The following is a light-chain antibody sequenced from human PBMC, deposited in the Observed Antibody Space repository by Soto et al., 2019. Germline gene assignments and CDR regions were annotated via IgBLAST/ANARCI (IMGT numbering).Light chain of an antibody. CDR2: TND. CDR3: AAWDDSLKGVV. Sequence: QSVLTQPPSASGTPGQRVTISCSGSSSNIGGHTVNWFQQLPGTAPKLLIYTNDQRPSGVPDRFSGSKSGTSASLASSGLRSEDEADYYCAAWDDSLKGVVFGGGTKLTVL. J-gene: IGLJ2*01. CDR1: SSNIGGHT. V-gene: IGLV1-44*01.